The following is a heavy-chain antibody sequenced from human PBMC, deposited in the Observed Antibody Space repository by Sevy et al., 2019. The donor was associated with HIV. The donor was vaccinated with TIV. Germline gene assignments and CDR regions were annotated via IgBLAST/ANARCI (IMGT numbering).Heavy chain of an antibody. V-gene: IGHV3-30*18. CDR2: ISCDGTNK. CDR3: AKEGYYYDSRSHDWFDP. Sequence: GGCLRLSCVASGFPLRTYAMHWIRQAPGKRLEWVALISCDGTNKKYADSGKGRFTISRENSKNTRYLQVNSPSVGDTVMYCCAKEGYYYDSRSHDWFDPWGQGTLVTVSS. J-gene: IGHJ5*02. CDR1: GFPLRTYA. D-gene: IGHD3-22*01.